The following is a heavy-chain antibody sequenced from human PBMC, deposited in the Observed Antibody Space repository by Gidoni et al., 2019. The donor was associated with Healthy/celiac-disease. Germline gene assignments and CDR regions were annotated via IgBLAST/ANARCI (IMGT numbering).Heavy chain of an antibody. CDR1: GFTFSRYW. V-gene: IGHV3-7*03. CDR2: IKQDGSEK. CDR3: ARDPLVSIAAAGRGGMDV. J-gene: IGHJ6*02. D-gene: IGHD6-13*01. Sequence: EVQLVESGGGLVQPGGSLRLSCAASGFTFSRYWMSWVRQAPGKGLEWVANIKQDGSEKYYVDSVKGRFTISRDNAKNSLYLQMNSLRAEDTAVYYCARDPLVSIAAAGRGGMDVWGQGTTVTVSS.